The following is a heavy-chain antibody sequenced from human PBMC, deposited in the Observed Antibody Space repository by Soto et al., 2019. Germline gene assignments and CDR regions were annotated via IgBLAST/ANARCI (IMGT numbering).Heavy chain of an antibody. J-gene: IGHJ4*02. CDR3: ARGSSSSFDS. Sequence: PSETLSLTCTVSGDSISSSDHFWGWIRQPPEKGLEWIGSIYYSGSTYYNPSLKSRVSISVDTSKNQFSLKLTSVTAADTAVYYCARGSSSSFDSWGLGTLVTVSS. D-gene: IGHD6-13*01. V-gene: IGHV4-39*07. CDR2: IYYSGST. CDR1: GDSISSSDHF.